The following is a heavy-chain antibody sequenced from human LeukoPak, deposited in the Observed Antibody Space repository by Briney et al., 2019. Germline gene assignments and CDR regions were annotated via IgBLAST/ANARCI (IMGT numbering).Heavy chain of an antibody. D-gene: IGHD6-6*01. V-gene: IGHV3-74*01. CDR2: LPPDELGI. Sequence: GGSLRLSCATSGFTFTNYWMHWVRQAPGMGLVWVSRLPPDELGIIYADSVKGRFTVSRDNAKNTVYLQMSNLRVDDTAMYYCVGTIASRGSEYWGQGALVTVSS. CDR1: GFTFTNYW. CDR3: VGTIASRGSEY. J-gene: IGHJ4*02.